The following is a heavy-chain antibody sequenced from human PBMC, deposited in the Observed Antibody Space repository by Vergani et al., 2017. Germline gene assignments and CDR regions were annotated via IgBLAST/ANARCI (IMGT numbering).Heavy chain of an antibody. Sequence: QVQLVQSGAEVKKPGSSVKVSCKASGGTFSSYAISWVRQAPGQGLEWMGGIIPIFGTANYAQKFQGRVTITADESTSTAYMELSSLRSEDTAVYYCASTNVGYCSSTSCPTNLKYYYYYYMDVWGKGTTVTVSS. V-gene: IGHV1-69*01. CDR1: GGTFSSYA. D-gene: IGHD2-2*03. CDR3: ASTNVGYCSSTSCPTNLKYYYYYYMDV. J-gene: IGHJ6*03. CDR2: IIPIFGTA.